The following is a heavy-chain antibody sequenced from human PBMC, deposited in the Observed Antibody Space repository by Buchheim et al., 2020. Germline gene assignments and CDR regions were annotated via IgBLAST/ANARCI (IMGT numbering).Heavy chain of an antibody. CDR1: GFSFNSYG. V-gene: IGHV3-33*01. CDR2: IWYNGINK. CDR3: ARELRADLYYYGLDV. J-gene: IGHJ6*02. Sequence: QVQLMESGGDVVQPGRSLRLSCVASGFSFNSYGMHWVRQAPGKGLEWVAVIWYNGINKFYADSVRGRFTVSRDISLNTLYLEMSSLRVEDTAVYSCARELRADLYYYGLDVWGQGTT.